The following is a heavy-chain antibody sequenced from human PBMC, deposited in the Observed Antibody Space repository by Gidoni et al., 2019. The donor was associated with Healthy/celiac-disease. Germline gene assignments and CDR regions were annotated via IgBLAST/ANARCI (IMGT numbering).Heavy chain of an antibody. Sequence: QVQLVQSGAEVKKPGASVKVSCQASGSTFPGYYRHWVRQAPGHGPEGMGWINPNSGGTNYAQKFKGWVTMTRDTSISTAYMELSRLRSDDTAVYYCARGGGTMGNYYYYYYMDVWGKGTTVTVSS. CDR1: GSTFPGYY. V-gene: IGHV1-2*04. J-gene: IGHJ6*03. CDR3: ARGGGTMGNYYYYYYMDV. CDR2: INPNSGGT. D-gene: IGHD2-15*01.